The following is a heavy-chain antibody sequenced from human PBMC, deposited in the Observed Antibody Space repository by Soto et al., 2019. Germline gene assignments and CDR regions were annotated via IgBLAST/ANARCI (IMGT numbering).Heavy chain of an antibody. Sequence: SETLSLTCIVSGGSISSYYWSWIRQPPGKGLEWIGYIPYSGSTKYNPSLRSRVSISVDTSKNQFSLKLSSVTAADTAVYYCARVRGWQLDYWGQGALVTVSS. D-gene: IGHD6-19*01. CDR1: GGSISSYY. V-gene: IGHV4-59*01. CDR2: IPYSGST. CDR3: ARVRGWQLDY. J-gene: IGHJ4*02.